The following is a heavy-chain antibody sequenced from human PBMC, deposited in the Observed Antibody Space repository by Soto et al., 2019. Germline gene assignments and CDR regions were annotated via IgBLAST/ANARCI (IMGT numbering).Heavy chain of an antibody. CDR1: GFTFSSYT. D-gene: IGHD6-19*01. Sequence: QVQLVESGGGVVQPGRSLRLSCAASGFTFSSYTMHWVREAPGKGLEWVAVISNDGSHKDYADSVKGRFTISRDNSKNTLNLQMNSLRVEDTAIYYCARECSLSVAAPGYWGQGTLVTVSS. CDR2: ISNDGSHK. V-gene: IGHV3-30-3*01. CDR3: ARECSLSVAAPGY. J-gene: IGHJ4*02.